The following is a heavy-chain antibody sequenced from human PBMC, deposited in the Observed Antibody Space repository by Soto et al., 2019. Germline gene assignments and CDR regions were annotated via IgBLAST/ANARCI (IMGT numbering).Heavy chain of an antibody. V-gene: IGHV1-18*04. J-gene: IGHJ5*02. D-gene: IGHD3-3*01. CDR3: ARNYYDFWSGYRDWFDP. Sequence: GASVKVSCKASGYTFTSYGISWVRQAPGQGLEWMGWISAYNGNTNYAQKLKGRVTMTTDTSTSTAYMELRSLRSDDTAVYYCARNYYDFWSGYRDWFDPWGQGTLVTVSS. CDR1: GYTFTSYG. CDR2: ISAYNGNT.